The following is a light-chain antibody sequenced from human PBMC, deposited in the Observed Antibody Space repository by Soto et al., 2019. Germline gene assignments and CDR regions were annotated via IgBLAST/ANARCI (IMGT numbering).Light chain of an antibody. Sequence: IVLTQSPATLSLSPGDRATRSCRASQSVSSYFAWYQQKPDQAPRLLIYDASNRATRIPARVSGSGSGTDFTLTICCLEPEEFAVSYCQQRINGSGTF. V-gene: IGKV3-11*01. J-gene: IGKJ4*02. CDR3: QQRINGSGT. CDR2: DAS. CDR1: QSVSSY.